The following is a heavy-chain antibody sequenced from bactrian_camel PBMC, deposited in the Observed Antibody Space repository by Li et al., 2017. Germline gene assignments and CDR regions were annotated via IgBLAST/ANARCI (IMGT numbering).Heavy chain of an antibody. CDR1: GFTFSNYW. D-gene: IGHD3*01. CDR3: TTSSRSDYGWLLFNI. CDR2: RTGGG. J-gene: IGHJ4*01. V-gene: IGHV3S1*01. Sequence: HVQLVESGGELVQPGGSLRLSCLVSGFTFSNYWVGWARQSPGKGLEWVSRTGGGYADSVKGRSTISRDNAKNTMYLQMNRLKSEDTALYYCTTSSRSDYGWLLFNIWGQGTQVTVS.